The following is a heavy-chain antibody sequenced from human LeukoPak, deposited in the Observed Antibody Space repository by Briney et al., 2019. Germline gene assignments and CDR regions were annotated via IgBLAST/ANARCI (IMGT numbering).Heavy chain of an antibody. CDR3: ARRRSGYSYNWFDP. D-gene: IGHD3-3*01. J-gene: IGHJ5*02. CDR1: GGSISSYY. V-gene: IGHV4-59*01. CDR2: IYYSGST. Sequence: PSETLSLTCTVSGGSISSYYWSWIRQPPGKGLEWIGYIYYSGSTNYNPSLKSRVTISVDTSKNQFSLKLSSVTAADTAVYYCARRRSGYSYNWFDPWGQGTLVTVSS.